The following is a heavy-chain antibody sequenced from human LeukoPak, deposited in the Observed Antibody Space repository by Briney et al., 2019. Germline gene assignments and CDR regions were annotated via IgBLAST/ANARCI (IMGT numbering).Heavy chain of an antibody. CDR1: GFSFSTYG. V-gene: IGHV3-30*18. Sequence: GGSLRLSCAASGFSFSTYGMHWVRQTPDRGLEWLAVISYDGRNIYYADSVKGRFTISRDNSKNTLRLQMNSLRTDDMAVYYCAKDKYAWSSWFVFESWGQGTLATVSS. D-gene: IGHD6-13*01. CDR3: AKDKYAWSSWFVFES. J-gene: IGHJ4*02. CDR2: ISYDGRNI.